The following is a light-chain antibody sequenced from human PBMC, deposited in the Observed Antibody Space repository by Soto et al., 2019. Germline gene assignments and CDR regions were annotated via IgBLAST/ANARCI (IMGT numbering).Light chain of an antibody. CDR2: DVS. CDR3: SSYTRSTIYV. V-gene: IGLV2-14*01. J-gene: IGLJ1*01. CDR1: SSDVGGYNY. Sequence: QSVLTQPASVSGSPGQSITISCTGTSSDVGGYNYVSWYQQHPGKAPKFMIYDVSNRPSGVSNRFSGSKSGNTASLTISGLQAEDEADYYCSSYTRSTIYVFGTGTKVTVL.